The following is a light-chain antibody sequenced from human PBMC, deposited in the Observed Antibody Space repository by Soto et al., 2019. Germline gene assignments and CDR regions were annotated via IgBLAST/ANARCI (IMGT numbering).Light chain of an antibody. J-gene: IGLJ3*02. CDR2: EVR. V-gene: IGLV2-23*02. Sequence: QSALTQPASVSGSPGQSITISCTGTSSDVGTYNLVSWYQQHPGKAPKLLIYEVRKRLSSISSRFSGSKSDNTASLTISGLQAEDEADYYCCSYAGSNSVVFGGGTKLTVL. CDR1: SSDVGTYNL. CDR3: CSYAGSNSVV.